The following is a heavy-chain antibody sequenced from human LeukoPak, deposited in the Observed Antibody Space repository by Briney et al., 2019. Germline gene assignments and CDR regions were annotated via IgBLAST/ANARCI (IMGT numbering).Heavy chain of an antibody. Sequence: SETLSLTCTVSGYSISSGYYWGWIRQPPGKGLEWIGSIYHSGSTYYNPSLKSRVTISVDTSKNQFSLKLSSVTAADTAVYYCASQPTLGYFDYWGQGTLVTVSS. CDR3: ASQPTLGYFDY. V-gene: IGHV4-38-2*02. J-gene: IGHJ4*02. CDR2: IYHSGST. CDR1: GYSISSGYY.